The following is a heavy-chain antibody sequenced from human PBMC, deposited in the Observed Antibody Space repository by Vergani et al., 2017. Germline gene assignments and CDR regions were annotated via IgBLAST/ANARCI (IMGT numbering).Heavy chain of an antibody. CDR2: IIPILGIA. CDR1: GGTFSSYT. Sequence: QVQLVQSGAEVKKPGSSVTVSCRASGGTFSSYTISWVRQAPGQGLEWMGRIIPILGIANYAQKFQGRVTITADKSTSTAYMELRSLRSDDTAVYYCARARPGSSGYYWGDAFDIWGQGTMVTVSS. V-gene: IGHV1-69*04. CDR3: ARARPGSSGYYWGDAFDI. J-gene: IGHJ3*02. D-gene: IGHD6-19*01.